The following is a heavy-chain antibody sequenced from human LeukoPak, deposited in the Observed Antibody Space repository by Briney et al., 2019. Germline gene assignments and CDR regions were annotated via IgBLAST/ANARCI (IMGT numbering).Heavy chain of an antibody. D-gene: IGHD2-15*01. Sequence: GGSLRLSCAASGFTFSSYWMGWVRQAPGKGLEWVANIKQDGSEKYYVDSVKGRFTISRDNAKNSLYLQMNSLRAEDTAVYYCASRGRGCSGGSCHRNYFDYWGQGTLVTVSS. J-gene: IGHJ4*02. CDR3: ASRGRGCSGGSCHRNYFDY. CDR2: IKQDGSEK. CDR1: GFTFSSYW. V-gene: IGHV3-7*01.